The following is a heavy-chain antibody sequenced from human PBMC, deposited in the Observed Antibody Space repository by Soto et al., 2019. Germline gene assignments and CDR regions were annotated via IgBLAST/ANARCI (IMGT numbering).Heavy chain of an antibody. CDR1: GFTVSSNY. Sequence: EVQLVESGGGLIQPGGSLRLSCAASGFTVSSNYMSWVRQAPGKGLEWVSVIYSGGSTYYADSVKGRFTISRDNSKNTLYLQMNSLRAEDTAVYYCERARTYYDFWSGYSFHPSYGMDVWGQGTTVTVSS. D-gene: IGHD3-3*01. J-gene: IGHJ6*02. CDR2: IYSGGST. CDR3: ERARTYYDFWSGYSFHPSYGMDV. V-gene: IGHV3-53*01.